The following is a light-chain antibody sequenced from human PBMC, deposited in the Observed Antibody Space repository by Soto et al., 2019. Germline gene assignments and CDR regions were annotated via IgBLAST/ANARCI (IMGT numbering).Light chain of an antibody. J-gene: IGKJ4*01. CDR1: QSVSKY. CDR3: QQVNVYPST. CDR2: DAS. Sequence: DIQMTQSPSSLSASVGDRVTITCRASQSVSKYLNWYQQKPGKAPKLLIYDASTLHSGVPSRFSGGGSGTDFTLTISSLQPEDFATYYCQQVNVYPSTFGGGTKVDIK. V-gene: IGKV1-39*01.